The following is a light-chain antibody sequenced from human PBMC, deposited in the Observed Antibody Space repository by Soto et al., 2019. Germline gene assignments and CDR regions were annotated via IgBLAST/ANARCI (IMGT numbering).Light chain of an antibody. CDR1: QSFSSSR. CDR2: GTS. J-gene: IGKJ5*01. Sequence: GVKLSVATLSLNTGERATLSCWASQSFSSSRLAWYQQKPGQAPRFLIYGTSSRATGIPDRFSGSGSGTDFSLTISSLQSEDFGVYYCQQYNNWPPITFGQRTRLEI. CDR3: QQYNNWPPIT. V-gene: IGKV3D-15*01.